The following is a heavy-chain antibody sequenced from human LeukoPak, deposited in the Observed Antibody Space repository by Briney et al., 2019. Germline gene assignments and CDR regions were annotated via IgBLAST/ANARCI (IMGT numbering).Heavy chain of an antibody. V-gene: IGHV3-30*18. Sequence: PGGSLRLSCAASGFTFSSYGMHWVRQAPGKGLEWLAVISYDGSNKYYADSVKGRFTISRDNSKNTLYLQMNSLRAEDTAVYYCAKDDGSGSSHYYYGMDVWGKGTTVIVSS. CDR2: ISYDGSNK. CDR1: GFTFSSYG. D-gene: IGHD3-10*01. CDR3: AKDDGSGSSHYYYGMDV. J-gene: IGHJ6*04.